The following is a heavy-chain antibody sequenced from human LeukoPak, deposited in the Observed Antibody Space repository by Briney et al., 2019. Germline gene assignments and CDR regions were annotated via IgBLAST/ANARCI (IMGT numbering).Heavy chain of an antibody. CDR1: GFTFSSYA. CDR3: AKDPVAVEGSADAYDM. Sequence: GGSLRLSCAASGFTFSSYAMSWVRQAPGKGLEWVAFIRYDGSDKYYGDSVKGRFTISRENSKNSLYLQMNSLRVEDTAVYYCAKDPVAVEGSADAYDMWGQGTVVTVSS. V-gene: IGHV3-30*02. CDR2: IRYDGSDK. D-gene: IGHD2-2*01. J-gene: IGHJ3*02.